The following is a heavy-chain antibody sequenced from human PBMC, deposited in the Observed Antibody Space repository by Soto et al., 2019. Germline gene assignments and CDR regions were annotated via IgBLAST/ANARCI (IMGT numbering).Heavy chain of an antibody. CDR1: GYTFSNYG. V-gene: IGHV1-18*01. J-gene: IGHJ4*02. CDR2: ISAYSGKT. D-gene: IGHD1-7*01. Sequence: QVQLVQSGAEVKRPGASVKVSCKASGYTFSNYGISWVRQAPGRGLEWMGWISAYSGKTGYAQNFQGRVTMTTDTPTNTAYMELQSLRSDDTAVYYCARGSLAGITWADFWGQGTLVTVSS. CDR3: ARGSLAGITWADF.